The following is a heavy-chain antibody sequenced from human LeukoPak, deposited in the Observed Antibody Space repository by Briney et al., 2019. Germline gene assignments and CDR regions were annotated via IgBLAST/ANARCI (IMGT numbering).Heavy chain of an antibody. D-gene: IGHD5-12*01. CDR2: IYYSGST. J-gene: IGHJ5*02. CDR1: GGSISSSSYY. V-gene: IGHV4-39*07. Sequence: PSETLSLTCTVSGGSISSSSYYWGWIRQPPGKGLEWIGSIYYSGSTYYNPSLKSRVTISVDTSKNQFSLKLSSVTAADTAVYYCARDSGYGWFDPWGQGTLVTVSS. CDR3: ARDSGYGWFDP.